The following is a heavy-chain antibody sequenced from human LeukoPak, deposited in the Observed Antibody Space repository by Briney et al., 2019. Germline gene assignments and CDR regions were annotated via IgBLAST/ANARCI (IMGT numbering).Heavy chain of an antibody. CDR2: IRSKAYGGTT. CDR1: GFTFGDYA. V-gene: IGHV3-49*04. J-gene: IGHJ5*02. CDR3: TREDSYSSSWYVVRFDP. D-gene: IGHD6-13*01. Sequence: GGSLRLSCTTSGFTFGDYAMGWVRKAPGKGLECVASIRSKAYGGTTEYAASVKGRFSISRDDSKSIAYLQMNSLKTEDTAVYYCTREDSYSSSWYVVRFDPWGQGTLVTVSS.